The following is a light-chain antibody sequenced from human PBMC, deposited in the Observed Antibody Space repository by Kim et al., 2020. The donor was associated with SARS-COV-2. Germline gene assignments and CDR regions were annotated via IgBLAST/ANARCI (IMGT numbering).Light chain of an antibody. J-gene: IGKJ5*01. CDR2: DAS. V-gene: IGKV3-11*01. Sequence: SPGQSATLSCRASHNINIYLAWYQHRPGQAPRLLIYDASVRAAGVPARFSGSGSGTDFSLTITRLEPEDFAVYYCQQRAEWPPITFGQGTRLEIK. CDR3: QQRAEWPPIT. CDR1: HNINIY.